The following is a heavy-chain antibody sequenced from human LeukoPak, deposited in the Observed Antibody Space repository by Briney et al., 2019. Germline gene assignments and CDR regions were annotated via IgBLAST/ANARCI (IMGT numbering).Heavy chain of an antibody. CDR2: IQYSGST. V-gene: IGHV4-59*01. D-gene: IGHD1-26*01. CDR3: AREWELGH. J-gene: IGHJ5*02. CDR1: GGSISIYY. Sequence: PSETLSLTCTVSGGSISIYYWNWIRQPPGKGLEWIGNIQYSGSTNYNPSLKSRVTILLDTSKNQFSLKLNSVTAADTAVYYCAREWELGHWGQGTLVTVSS.